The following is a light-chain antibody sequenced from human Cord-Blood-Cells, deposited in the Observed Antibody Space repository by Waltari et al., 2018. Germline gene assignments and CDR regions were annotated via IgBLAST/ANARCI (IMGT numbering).Light chain of an antibody. Sequence: EIVLTQSPATLSLSPGERDTLSCRASQSVSSYLAWYQQKPGQAPRLLIYDASNRATGIPARFSGSGSGTDFTLTISSLEPEDFAVYYCQQYGSSWTFGQGTKVEIK. CDR1: QSVSSY. CDR2: DAS. CDR3: QQYGSSWT. V-gene: IGKV3-11*01. J-gene: IGKJ1*01.